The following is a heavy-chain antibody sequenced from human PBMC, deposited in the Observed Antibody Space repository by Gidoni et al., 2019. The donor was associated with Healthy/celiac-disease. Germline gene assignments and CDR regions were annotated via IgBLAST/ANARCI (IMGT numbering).Heavy chain of an antibody. CDR3: ANSVEPSPKESKQLWPYYYYYGMDV. CDR1: GFTFSSYA. CDR2: ISGSGGST. V-gene: IGHV3-23*01. D-gene: IGHD5-18*01. J-gene: IGHJ6*02. Sequence: EVQLLESGGGLVQPGGSLRLSCAASGFTFSSYAMSWVRQAPGKGLEGVSAISGSGGSTYYADSVKGRFTISRDNSKNTLYLQMNSLRAEDTAVYYCANSVEPSPKESKQLWPYYYYYGMDVWGQGTTVTVSS.